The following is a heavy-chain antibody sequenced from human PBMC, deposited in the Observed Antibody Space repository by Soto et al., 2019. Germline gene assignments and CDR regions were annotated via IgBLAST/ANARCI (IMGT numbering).Heavy chain of an antibody. CDR2: IYYSGST. Sequence: QLQLQESGPGLVKPSETLSLTCTVSGGSISSSSYYWGWIRQPPGKGLEWIGSIYYSGSTYYNPSPKSRVTISVDTSKNQFSLKLSSVTAADTAVYYCARQSSIHNFDYWGQGTLVTVSS. J-gene: IGHJ4*02. CDR1: GGSISSSSYY. CDR3: ARQSSIHNFDY. V-gene: IGHV4-39*01. D-gene: IGHD3-16*02.